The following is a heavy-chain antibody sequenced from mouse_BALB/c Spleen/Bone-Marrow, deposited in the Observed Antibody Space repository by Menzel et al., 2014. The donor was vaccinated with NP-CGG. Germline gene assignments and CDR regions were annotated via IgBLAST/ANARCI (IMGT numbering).Heavy chain of an antibody. J-gene: IGHJ4*01. D-gene: IGHD2-10*02. CDR3: TRREYGNYGYAMDY. CDR1: GYTFXDYN. CDR2: IYPYNGGT. Sequence: EVQVVESGPELVKPGASVKISCKASGYTFXDYNMHWVKQSHGKSLEWIGYIYPYNGGTGYNQKFKSKATLAVDNSSSTAYMGLRSLTSEDSAVYYCTRREYGNYGYAMDYWGQGTSVTVSS. V-gene: IGHV1S29*02.